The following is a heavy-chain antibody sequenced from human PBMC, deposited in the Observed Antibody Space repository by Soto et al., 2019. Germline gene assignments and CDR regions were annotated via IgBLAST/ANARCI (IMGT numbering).Heavy chain of an antibody. V-gene: IGHV1-69*13. CDR3: ARSACSGGSCYSGIFDY. CDR1: GGTFSSYA. D-gene: IGHD2-15*01. CDR2: IIPIFGTA. J-gene: IGHJ4*02. Sequence: SVKVSCKASGGTFSSYAISWVRQAPGQGLEWMGGIIPIFGTANYAQKFQGRVTITADESTSTAYMELSSLRFEDTAVYYCARSACSGGSCYSGIFDYWGQGTLVTVSS.